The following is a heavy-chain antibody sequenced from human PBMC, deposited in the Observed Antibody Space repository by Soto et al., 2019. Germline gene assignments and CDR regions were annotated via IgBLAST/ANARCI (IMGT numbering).Heavy chain of an antibody. D-gene: IGHD3-10*01. Sequence: EVELLESGGGLVQPGGSLRLSCVASGFTFKNYDMRWIRQAPGKGLEWVSGISGSRGVTYYADSVKGRFPISRDNSKNTLYLQMNSRRAEDTAIYYCAKNRQFRSYYESAGHYDNWGQGTLVTVSS. CDR1: GFTFKNYD. CDR2: ISGSRGVT. J-gene: IGHJ4*02. V-gene: IGHV3-23*01. CDR3: AKNRQFRSYYESAGHYDN.